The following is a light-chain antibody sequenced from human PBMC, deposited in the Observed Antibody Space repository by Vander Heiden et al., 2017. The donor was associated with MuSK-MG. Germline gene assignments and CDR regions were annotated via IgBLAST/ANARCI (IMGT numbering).Light chain of an antibody. CDR1: KLGDKY. CDR2: QDS. V-gene: IGLV3-1*01. CDR3: QAWDSSTVV. Sequence: SSELTPPPSVSVSPGQTASITCSGDKLGDKYACWYQQKPGQSPVLGIYQDSKRPAGIRERVSGSNSGNTAPLTISGTQAMDEADYYCQAWDSSTVVFGGGTKLTVL. J-gene: IGLJ2*01.